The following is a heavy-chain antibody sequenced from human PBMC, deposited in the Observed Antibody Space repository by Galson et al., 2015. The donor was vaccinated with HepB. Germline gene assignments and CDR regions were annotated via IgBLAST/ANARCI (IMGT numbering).Heavy chain of an antibody. J-gene: IGHJ5*02. CDR2: INHSGSA. D-gene: IGHD5-12*01. CDR1: GESFSGYY. Sequence: ETLSLTCAVYGESFSGYYWSWLRQPPGKGLEWIAEINHSGSANYNPSPKSRVTITVDTSQNQFSLKLSPVTAADTAVYYCARGGHTVATMYYWFDPWGQGTLVTVSS. CDR3: ARGGHTVATMYYWFDP. V-gene: IGHV4-34*01.